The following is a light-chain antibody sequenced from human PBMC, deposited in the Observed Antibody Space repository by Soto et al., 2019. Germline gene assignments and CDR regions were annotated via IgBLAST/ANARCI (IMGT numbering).Light chain of an antibody. CDR1: QSVSSSY. CDR3: QQYCSSPFT. CDR2: GAS. V-gene: IGKV3-20*01. J-gene: IGKJ3*01. Sequence: ESVLTQSPGTLSMSPGERATLSCRASQSVSSSYSAWYQHKPGQAPRLLIYGASRRATGIPDSFSGSGSGTDFTLAISRLEPEDFAVYYCQQYCSSPFTFGPGTKVDIK.